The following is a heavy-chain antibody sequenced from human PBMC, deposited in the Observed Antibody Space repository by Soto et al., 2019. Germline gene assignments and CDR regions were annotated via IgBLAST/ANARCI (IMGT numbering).Heavy chain of an antibody. Sequence: SVKVSCKASGGTFSSYAISWVRQAPGQGLEWMGGIIPIFGTANYAQKFQGRVTITADKSTSTAYMELSSLRSEDTAVYYCARVVYYYDSSGPNNWFDPWGQGTLVTVSS. J-gene: IGHJ5*02. CDR3: ARVVYYYDSSGPNNWFDP. V-gene: IGHV1-69*06. CDR2: IIPIFGTA. CDR1: GGTFSSYA. D-gene: IGHD3-22*01.